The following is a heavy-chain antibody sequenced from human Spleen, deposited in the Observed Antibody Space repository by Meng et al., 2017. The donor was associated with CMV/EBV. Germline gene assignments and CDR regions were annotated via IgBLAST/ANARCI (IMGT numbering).Heavy chain of an antibody. CDR2: IYYSGST. Sequence: SEPLSLTCTVSGGPISSSSYSWGWIRQPPGKGLEWIGSIYYSGSTYYNPSLKSRVTISVDTSKNQFSLKLSSVTAADTAVYYCARGRPRGYSGSRGFDYWGQGTLVTVSS. V-gene: IGHV4-39*07. CDR3: ARGRPRGYSGSRGFDY. J-gene: IGHJ4*02. D-gene: IGHD5-12*01. CDR1: GGPISSSSYS.